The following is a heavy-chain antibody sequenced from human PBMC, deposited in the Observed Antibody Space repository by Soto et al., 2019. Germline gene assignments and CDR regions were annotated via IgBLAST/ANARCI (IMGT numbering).Heavy chain of an antibody. Sequence: PGGSLRLSRSASGFTFSSYALPWVRQDPWKGLEYVSAISSNGGITYYADSVKGRFTISRDNSKNTLYLQMSSLRAEDTAVYYCVKDSAYYSGRATFDPRGQGALVPVSS. CDR2: ISSNGGIT. CDR1: GFTFSSYA. J-gene: IGHJ5*02. V-gene: IGHV3-64D*06. D-gene: IGHD3-10*01. CDR3: VKDSAYYSGRATFDP.